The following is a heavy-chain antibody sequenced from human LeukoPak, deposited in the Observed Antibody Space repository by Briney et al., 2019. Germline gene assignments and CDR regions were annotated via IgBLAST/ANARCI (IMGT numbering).Heavy chain of an antibody. D-gene: IGHD5-24*01. Sequence: GESLKIACQGSGYGFTSYWIAWVRPMPGRGLDWMGIIYPGDPDSTYSPSFQCRVTISADKSTSTAYLQWSSLEASDTAMYYCAKSRDGYNYSPFDYWGQGTLVTVSS. CDR2: IYPGDPDS. CDR1: GYGFTSYW. V-gene: IGHV5-51*01. CDR3: AKSRDGYNYSPFDY. J-gene: IGHJ4*02.